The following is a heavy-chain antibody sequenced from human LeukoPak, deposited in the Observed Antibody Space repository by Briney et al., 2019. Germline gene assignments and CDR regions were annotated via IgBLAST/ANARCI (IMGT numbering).Heavy chain of an antibody. J-gene: IGHJ6*03. CDR3: ARDFMGYDSSGYYSDYYYYMDV. D-gene: IGHD3-22*01. Sequence: GGSLRLSCAASGFTLSSYAMHWVRQAPGKGLEYVSAISSNGGSTYYANSVKGRFTISRDNSKNTLYLQMGNLRAEDMAVYYCARDFMGYDSSGYYSDYYYYMDVWGKGTTVTVSS. CDR2: ISSNGGST. CDR1: GFTLSSYA. V-gene: IGHV3-64*01.